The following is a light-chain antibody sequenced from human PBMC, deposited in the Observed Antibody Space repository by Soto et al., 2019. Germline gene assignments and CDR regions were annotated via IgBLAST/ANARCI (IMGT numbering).Light chain of an antibody. J-gene: IGKJ1*01. CDR1: RTINTY. V-gene: IGKV1-39*01. Sequence: DVRMTQSPSSLSASVGDTITITCRASRTINTYLNWFQQKPGEPPRLLIYGASTLHDGVPSRFSGSGSGADFTLTISGLQPDDFATYYCQQYNGYSTWTFGQGTKVEAK. CDR2: GAS. CDR3: QQYNGYSTWT.